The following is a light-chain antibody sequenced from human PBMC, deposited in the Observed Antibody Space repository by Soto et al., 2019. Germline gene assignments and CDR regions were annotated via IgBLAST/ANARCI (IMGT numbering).Light chain of an antibody. Sequence: QSVLAQPASVSGSPGQSITISCTGTDSDVGAYNSVSWYQQHPHKAPRLIIYKGTQRPSGISYRFSGSTSGNAASLTISALQADDEADYFCCSSAPESTYVFGTGTKVTVL. J-gene: IGLJ1*01. CDR1: DSDVGAYNS. V-gene: IGLV2-23*01. CDR2: KGT. CDR3: CSSAPESTYV.